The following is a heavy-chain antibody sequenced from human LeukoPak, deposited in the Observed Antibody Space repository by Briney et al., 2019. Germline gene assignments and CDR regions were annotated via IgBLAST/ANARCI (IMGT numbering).Heavy chain of an antibody. CDR3: ARGLWSSGYYYDY. Sequence: SETLSLTCTVSGGSISSYYWGWIRQPPGKGLEWNGYIYYSGSTNYNPSLKSRVTISVDTSKNQFSLKLSSVTAADTAVYYCARGLWSSGYYYDYWGQGTLVTVSS. V-gene: IGHV4-59*01. J-gene: IGHJ4*02. CDR1: GGSISSYY. D-gene: IGHD3-22*01. CDR2: IYYSGST.